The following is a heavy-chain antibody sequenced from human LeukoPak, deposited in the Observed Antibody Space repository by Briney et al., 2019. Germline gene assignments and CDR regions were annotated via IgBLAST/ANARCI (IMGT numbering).Heavy chain of an antibody. J-gene: IGHJ4*02. CDR2: IYTGGTT. CDR3: AKDGYDSSGYYFDY. D-gene: IGHD3-22*01. V-gene: IGHV3-53*01. CDR1: GFTVSSNY. Sequence: SGGSLRLSCAASGFTVSSNYMSWIRQAPGEGPKWVSVIYTGGTTFYADSVKGRFTISRDNSKNTLYLQMNSLRAEDTAVYYCAKDGYDSSGYYFDYWGQGTLVTVSS.